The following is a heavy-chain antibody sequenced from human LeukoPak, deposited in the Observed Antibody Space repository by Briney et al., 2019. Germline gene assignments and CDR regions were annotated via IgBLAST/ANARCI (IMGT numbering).Heavy chain of an antibody. Sequence: GGSLRLSCAASGFTFSRYAMSWVRQAPGKGLEWVSAISGSGGSTYYADSVKGRFTISRDNSKNTLYLQMNSLRAEDTAVYYCAKGPNGVSAYEVAIEMDVWGKGTTVTVSS. D-gene: IGHD2-8*01. CDR1: GFTFSRYA. CDR3: AKGPNGVSAYEVAIEMDV. V-gene: IGHV3-23*01. J-gene: IGHJ6*04. CDR2: ISGSGGST.